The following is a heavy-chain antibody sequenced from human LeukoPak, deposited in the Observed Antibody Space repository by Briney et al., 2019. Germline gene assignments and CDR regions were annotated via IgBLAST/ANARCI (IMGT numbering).Heavy chain of an antibody. CDR3: ARAQRYNWNDVPRY. CDR1: GYTFTGYY. J-gene: IGHJ4*02. Sequence: ASVKVSCKASGYTFTGYYMHWVRQAPGQGLEWMGWVNPNSGGTNYAQKFQGRVTMTRDTSISTAYMELSRLRSDDTAVYYCARAQRYNWNDVPRYWGQGTLVTVSS. D-gene: IGHD1-1*01. V-gene: IGHV1-2*02. CDR2: VNPNSGGT.